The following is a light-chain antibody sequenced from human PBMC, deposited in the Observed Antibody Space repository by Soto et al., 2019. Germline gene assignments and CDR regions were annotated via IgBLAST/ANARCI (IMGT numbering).Light chain of an antibody. J-gene: IGKJ5*01. CDR1: QSVSSY. CDR2: DAS. Sequence: EIVLTQSPATLSLSPGESATLSCRASQSVSSYLAWYQQKPGQAPRLIIYDASNRATGIPPRFSGSGSGTDFTLTISSLEPEDFAVYYCQQRSNWPITFGKGTRLEIK. V-gene: IGKV3-11*01. CDR3: QQRSNWPIT.